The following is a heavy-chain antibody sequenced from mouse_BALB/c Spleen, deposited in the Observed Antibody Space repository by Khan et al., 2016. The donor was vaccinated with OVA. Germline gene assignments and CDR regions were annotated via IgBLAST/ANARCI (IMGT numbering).Heavy chain of an antibody. CDR2: IYPFNDGT. CDR1: GYTFTSSV. Sequence: EVQLQESGPELVKPGASVKMSCTASGYTFTSSVIHWVRQKSGQGLDWIGYIYPFNDGTKYNEKFEGKATLTSDKSSSTAYMELSSLTSEDSAVYYCARNYGCDVYFDSWGQGTTLTVSS. D-gene: IGHD2-14*01. CDR3: ARNYGCDVYFDS. V-gene: IGHV1S136*01. J-gene: IGHJ2*01.